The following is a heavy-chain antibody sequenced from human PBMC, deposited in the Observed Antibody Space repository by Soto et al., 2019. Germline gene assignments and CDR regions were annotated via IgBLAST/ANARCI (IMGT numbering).Heavy chain of an antibody. CDR2: IYYSGST. CDR3: ARGVDYGSKY. Sequence: PSETLSLTCTVSVGSISSGDYYLSWIHQPPGKGLEWIGYIYYSGSTYYNPSLKSRVTISVDTSKNHFSLKLSSVTAADTAVYYCARGVDYGSKYWGQGTMVTVSS. V-gene: IGHV4-30-4*01. D-gene: IGHD3-10*01. CDR1: VGSISSGDYY. J-gene: IGHJ4*02.